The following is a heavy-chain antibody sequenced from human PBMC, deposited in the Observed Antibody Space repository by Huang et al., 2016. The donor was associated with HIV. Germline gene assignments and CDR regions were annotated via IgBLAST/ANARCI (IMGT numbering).Heavy chain of an antibody. V-gene: IGHV4-30-4*08. D-gene: IGHD3-22*01. CDR1: GGFIRSGGYY. J-gene: IGHJ4*02. CDR2: IYYNGRT. CDR3: ARSLYDASGSSLNYFDY. Sequence: QVQLQESGPGLVKPSQTLSLTCTVSGGFIRSGGYYWSWIRQPPGKGLEWIGNIYYNGRTYYNPSLSSRVSISVDTSKNQCSLKLTSVTAADTAVFFCARSLYDASGSSLNYFDYWGQGTLVTVSS.